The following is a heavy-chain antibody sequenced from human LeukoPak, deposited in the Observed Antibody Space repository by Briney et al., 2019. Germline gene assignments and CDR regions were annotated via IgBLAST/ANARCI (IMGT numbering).Heavy chain of an antibody. CDR1: EYTCTSYD. CDR2: IIPIFGTG. CDR3: ARGLSGDPMVRGVTLETYYYYYMDV. Sequence: GASVKVSGKASEYTCTSYDINWVRQATGQGLEWMGGIIPIFGTGNYAQKFQGRVTITADESTSTAYMELSSLRSEDTAVYYCARGLSGDPMVRGVTLETYYYYYMDVWGKGTTVTISS. J-gene: IGHJ6*03. V-gene: IGHV1-69*13. D-gene: IGHD3-10*01.